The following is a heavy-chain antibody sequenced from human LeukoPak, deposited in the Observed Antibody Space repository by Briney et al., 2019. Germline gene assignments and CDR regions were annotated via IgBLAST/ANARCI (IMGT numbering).Heavy chain of an antibody. V-gene: IGHV1-18*01. D-gene: IGHD6-13*01. CDR3: AREGLKEQQLARSWVGGYYYYYYYMDV. J-gene: IGHJ6*03. CDR1: GYTFTSYG. CDR2: ISAYNGNT. Sequence: EASVKVSCKASGYTFTSYGISWVRQAPGQGLEWMGWISAYNGNTNYAQKLQGRVTMTTDTSTSTAYMELRSLRSDDTAVYYCAREGLKEQQLARSWVGGYYYYYYYMDVWGKGTTVTVSS.